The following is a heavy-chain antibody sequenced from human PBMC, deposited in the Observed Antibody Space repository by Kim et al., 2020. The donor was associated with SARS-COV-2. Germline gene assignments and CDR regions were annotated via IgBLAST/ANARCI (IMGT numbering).Heavy chain of an antibody. CDR2: ISYDGSNK. CDR3: AKGPPGDGLWVGESYYG. J-gene: IGHJ6*01. D-gene: IGHD3-10*01. CDR1: GFTFSSYG. V-gene: IGHV3-30*18. Sequence: GGSLRLSCAASGFTFSSYGMHWVRQAPGKGLEWVAVISYDGSNKYYADSVKGRFTISRDNAKNTLYLQMNSLRAEDTAGYYCAKGPPGDGLWVGESYYG.